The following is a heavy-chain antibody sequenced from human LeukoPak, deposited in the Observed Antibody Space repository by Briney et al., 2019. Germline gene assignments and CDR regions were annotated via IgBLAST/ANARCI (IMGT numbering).Heavy chain of an antibody. Sequence: SETLSLTGTVSGGSISSYYWSWIRQPPGKGLEWIGYIYYSGSTNYNPSLKSRVTISVDTSKNQFSLKLSSVTAADTAVYYCATLDYGWYFDLWGRGTLVTVSS. CDR2: IYYSGST. V-gene: IGHV4-59*01. J-gene: IGHJ2*01. D-gene: IGHD4-17*01. CDR1: GGSISSYY. CDR3: ATLDYGWYFDL.